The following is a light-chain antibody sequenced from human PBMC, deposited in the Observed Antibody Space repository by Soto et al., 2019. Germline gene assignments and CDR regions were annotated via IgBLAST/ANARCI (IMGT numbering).Light chain of an antibody. Sequence: LTQPASVFRSPGQSITISCTGTSSDVGAYNIVSWYQHHPDKAPKLMISEVSNRPSGVSDRFSGSKSGNTASLTISGLRAEDEADYYCASLTTTSFVFGTGTKLTVL. CDR3: ASLTTTSFV. V-gene: IGLV2-14*01. J-gene: IGLJ1*01. CDR2: EVS. CDR1: SSDVGAYNI.